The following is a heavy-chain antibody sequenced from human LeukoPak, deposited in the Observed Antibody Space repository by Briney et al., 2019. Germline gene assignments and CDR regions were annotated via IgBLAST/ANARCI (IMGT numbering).Heavy chain of an antibody. V-gene: IGHV3-23*01. CDR1: GFTFSSYA. Sequence: PGGSLRLSCAASGFTFSSYAMSWVRQAPGKGLEWVSAISGSGGSTYYADSVKGRFTISRDNSKNTLYLQMNSLRAEDTAVYYCAKITMVRGDPDYYYYYGMDVWGQGTLVTVSS. CDR3: AKITMVRGDPDYYYYYGMDV. D-gene: IGHD3-10*01. CDR2: ISGSGGST. J-gene: IGHJ6*02.